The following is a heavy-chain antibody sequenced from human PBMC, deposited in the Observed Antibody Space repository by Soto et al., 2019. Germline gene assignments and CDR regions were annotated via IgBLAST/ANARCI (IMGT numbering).Heavy chain of an antibody. Sequence: SATLSITCSGSGGSTSDKSYFWGWVRQSPGKGLEWIGSMYYSGSSYYNPSLKSRVAISVDTSRNQFSLKLRSVTAADTAVYFCARQRLLRLKPDFDIWGQGTLVTVSS. J-gene: IGHJ4*02. CDR1: GGSTSDKSYF. CDR2: MYYSGSS. V-gene: IGHV4-39*01. CDR3: ARQRLLRLKPDFDI. D-gene: IGHD2-21*02.